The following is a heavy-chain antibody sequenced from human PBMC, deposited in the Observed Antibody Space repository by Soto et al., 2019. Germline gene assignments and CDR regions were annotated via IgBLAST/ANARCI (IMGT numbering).Heavy chain of an antibody. CDR1: GFSLSTSGMC. J-gene: IGHJ5*02. V-gene: IGHV2-70*11. Sequence: QTLTLTCTFSGFSLSTSGMCVSWIRQPPGKALEWLARIDWDDDKYYSTSLKTRLTISKDTSKNQVVLTMTNMDPVDTATYYCARHDGSRYDFPNWFDPWGQGTLVTVSS. D-gene: IGHD3-3*01. CDR3: ARHDGSRYDFPNWFDP. CDR2: IDWDDDK.